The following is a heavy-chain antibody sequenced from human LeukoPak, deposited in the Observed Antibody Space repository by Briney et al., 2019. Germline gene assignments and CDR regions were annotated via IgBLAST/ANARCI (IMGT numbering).Heavy chain of an antibody. Sequence: LETLSLTCTVSGGSISSYYWSWIRQPPGKGLEWIGYIYYSGSTNYNPSLKSRVTISVDTSKNQFSLKLSSVTAADTAVYYCARASATTTYSYYYYMDVWGKGTTVTISS. CDR1: GGSISSYY. J-gene: IGHJ6*03. V-gene: IGHV4-59*01. CDR3: ARASATTTYSYYYYMDV. CDR2: IYYSGST. D-gene: IGHD5-12*01.